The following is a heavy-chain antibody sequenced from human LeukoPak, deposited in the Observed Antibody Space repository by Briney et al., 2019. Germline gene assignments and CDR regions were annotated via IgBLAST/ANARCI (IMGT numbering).Heavy chain of an antibody. CDR2: ISAYNGNT. J-gene: IGHJ6*03. V-gene: IGHV1-18*01. CDR3: ARGLYDSSGYYFYYYYYYMDV. CDR1: GYTFTSYG. D-gene: IGHD3-22*01. Sequence: GASVKVSCKASGYTFTSYGISWVRQAPGQGLEWMGWISAYNGNTNYAQKLQGRVTMTTDTSTSTAYMELSSLRSEDTAVYYCARGLYDSSGYYFYYYYYYMDVWGKGTTVTVSS.